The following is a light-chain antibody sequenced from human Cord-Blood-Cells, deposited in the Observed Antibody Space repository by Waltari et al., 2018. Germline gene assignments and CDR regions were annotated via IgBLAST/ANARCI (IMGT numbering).Light chain of an antibody. J-gene: IGLJ1*01. Sequence: QSALTQPRPVSGSPGQSVTISCTGTSSDVGGYNYVSWYPQHPGKAPKLMLYDVSKRPSGVPDRFGGSKSGNTACLTISGLQAEDEADYYCCSYAGSYTFVFGTGTKVTVL. V-gene: IGLV2-11*01. CDR3: CSYAGSYTFV. CDR1: SSDVGGYNY. CDR2: DVS.